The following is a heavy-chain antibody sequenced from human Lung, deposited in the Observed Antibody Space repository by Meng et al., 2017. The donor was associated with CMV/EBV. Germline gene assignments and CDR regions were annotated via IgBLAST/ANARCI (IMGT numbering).Heavy chain of an antibody. CDR3: ARDFIGSCHSAKCYTLTFDD. Sequence: ASXXVSXKASRYTFSDYYMHWVRQAPGQGLEWMGWINPKSGGTNYAQTFQGRVTMTSDTSISTAYMEMGRLRSDDTAVYYCARDFIGSCHSAKCYTLTFDDXGQGTLVTVSS. CDR1: RYTFSDYY. J-gene: IGHJ4*02. CDR2: INPKSGGT. V-gene: IGHV1-2*02. D-gene: IGHD2-2*02.